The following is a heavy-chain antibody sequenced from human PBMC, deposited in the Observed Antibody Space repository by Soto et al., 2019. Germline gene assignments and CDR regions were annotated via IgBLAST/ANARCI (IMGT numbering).Heavy chain of an antibody. J-gene: IGHJ4*02. CDR3: ARDWERGYYGYYFYY. Sequence: QVQLVESGGGVVQPGRSLRLSCAASGFTFSSYGMHWVRQAPGKGLEWVAVIWYDGSNKYYADSVKGRFTISRDNSKNTLYLQMNSLRAEDTAVYYCARDWERGYYGYYFYYWGQVTLVTVSS. V-gene: IGHV3-33*01. CDR2: IWYDGSNK. D-gene: IGHD3-22*01. CDR1: GFTFSSYG.